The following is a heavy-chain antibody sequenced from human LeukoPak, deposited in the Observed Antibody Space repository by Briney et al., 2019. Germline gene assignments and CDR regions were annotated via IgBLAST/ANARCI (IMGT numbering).Heavy chain of an antibody. Sequence: GGSLRLSCAASGFTFSSYVMSWVRQAPGKGLEWVSAISGSGGKTYYADSVKGRLTISRDNSKNTLYLQMDSLRVEDTAVYYCAKGRFARSATRGGFDYWGQGALVTVSS. D-gene: IGHD4-17*01. J-gene: IGHJ4*02. V-gene: IGHV3-23*01. CDR3: AKGRFARSATRGGFDY. CDR1: GFTFSSYV. CDR2: ISGSGGKT.